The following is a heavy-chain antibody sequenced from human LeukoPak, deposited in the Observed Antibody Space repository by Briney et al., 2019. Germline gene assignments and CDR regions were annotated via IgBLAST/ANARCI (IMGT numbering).Heavy chain of an antibody. CDR3: ARDGVGATYLGNWFDP. D-gene: IGHD1-26*01. V-gene: IGHV1-69*05. CDR1: GGTFSSYA. CDR2: IIPIFGTA. J-gene: IGHJ5*02. Sequence: GASVKVSCKASGGTFSSYAISWVRQAPGQGLEWMGGIIPIFGTANYAQKFQGRVTITTDESTSTAYMELSSLRSEDTAVYYCARDGVGATYLGNWFDPWGQGTLVTVSS.